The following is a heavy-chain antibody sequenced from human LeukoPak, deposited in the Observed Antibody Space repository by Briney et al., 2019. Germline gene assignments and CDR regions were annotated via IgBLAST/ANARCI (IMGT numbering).Heavy chain of an antibody. D-gene: IGHD1-26*01. CDR2: ISSSSSYI. V-gene: IGHV3-21*01. Sequence: GGSLRLSCAASGFTFSSYSKNWVRQAPGKGLEWVSSISSSSSYIYYADSVKGRFTISRDNAKNSLYLQMNSLRAEDTAVYYCARDMYSGSYLYYFDYWGQGTLVTVSS. CDR3: ARDMYSGSYLYYFDY. CDR1: GFTFSSYS. J-gene: IGHJ4*02.